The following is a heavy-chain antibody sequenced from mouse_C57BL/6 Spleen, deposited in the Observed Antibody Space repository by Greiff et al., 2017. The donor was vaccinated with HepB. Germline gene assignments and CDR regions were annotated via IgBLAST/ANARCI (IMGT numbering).Heavy chain of an antibody. CDR1: GFTFSSYA. CDR2: ISDGGSYT. Sequence: EVKLEESGGGLVKPGGSLKLSCAASGFTFSSYAMSWVRQTPEKRLEWVATISDGGSYTYYPDNVKGRFTISRDNAKNNLYLQMSHLKSEDTAMYYCARGDYYGSSSDYFDYWGQGTTLTVSS. CDR3: ARGDYYGSSSDYFDY. J-gene: IGHJ2*01. V-gene: IGHV5-4*03. D-gene: IGHD1-1*01.